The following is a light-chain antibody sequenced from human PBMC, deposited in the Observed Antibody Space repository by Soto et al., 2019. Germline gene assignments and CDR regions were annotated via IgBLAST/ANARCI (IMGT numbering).Light chain of an antibody. Sequence: QSALTQPPSASGSPGQSVTISCTGTSRDVGGYNYVSWYQHHPGKAPRLMIYEVSKRPSGVPDRFSGSKSGNTASLTVSGLQAEDEADYYCSSYAGSNNFVVFGGGTKLTVL. J-gene: IGLJ2*01. CDR2: EVS. V-gene: IGLV2-8*01. CDR1: SRDVGGYNY. CDR3: SSYAGSNNFVV.